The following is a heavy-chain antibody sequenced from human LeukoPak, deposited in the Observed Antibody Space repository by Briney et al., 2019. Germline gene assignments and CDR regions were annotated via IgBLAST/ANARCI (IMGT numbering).Heavy chain of an antibody. CDR2: IISISSYI. J-gene: IGHJ4*02. CDR3: ARDQEGGYSSSWYEDYFDY. CDR1: GFTFSTYS. V-gene: IGHV3-21*01. D-gene: IGHD6-13*01. Sequence: PGGSLRLSCAASGFTFSTYSINWVRKAQGKGREWASSIISISSYIYYADSVKGRFTISRDNAKNSLYLQMNSLRAEDTAVYYCARDQEGGYSSSWYEDYFDYWGQGTLVTVSS.